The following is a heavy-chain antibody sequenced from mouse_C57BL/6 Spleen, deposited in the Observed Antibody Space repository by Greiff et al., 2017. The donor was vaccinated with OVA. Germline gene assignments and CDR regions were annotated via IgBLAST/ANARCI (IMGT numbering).Heavy chain of an antibody. D-gene: IGHD2-4*01. CDR3: ARARDYVAWFAY. CDR1: GYTFTSYW. J-gene: IGHJ3*01. CDR2: IYPSDSET. V-gene: IGHV1-61*01. Sequence: VQLQQPGAELVRPGSSVKLSCKASGYTFTSYWMDWVKQRPGQGLEWIGNIYPSDSETHYNQKFKDKATLTVDKSSSTAYMQLSSLTSEDSAVYYCARARDYVAWFAYWGQGTLVTVSA.